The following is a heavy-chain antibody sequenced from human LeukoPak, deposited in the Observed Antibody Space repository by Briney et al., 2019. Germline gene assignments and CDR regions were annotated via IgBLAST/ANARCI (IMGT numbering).Heavy chain of an antibody. Sequence: GRSLRLSCAASGFTFSNCGMHWVRQAPGKGLEWVALISNDGSNKYYADSVKGRFTTSRDNSKNTLYLQMNSLRVEDTAVYYCAKRDGTGYYYFDYWGQGTLVTVSS. CDR2: ISNDGSNK. CDR1: GFTFSNCG. CDR3: AKRDGTGYYYFDY. J-gene: IGHJ4*02. V-gene: IGHV3-30*18. D-gene: IGHD3/OR15-3a*01.